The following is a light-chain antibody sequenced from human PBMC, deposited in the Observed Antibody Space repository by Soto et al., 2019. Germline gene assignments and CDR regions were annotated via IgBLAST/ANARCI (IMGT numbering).Light chain of an antibody. J-gene: IGKJ4*02. Sequence: IQLTQSPSSLSASVGDRVTITCRASQGISSYLDWYQQAPGKAPKFLIYAASTLQTGVPSRFSGGGSGTDFTLTISRLQPEDFATYYCQQLTSYPLTFGGGTKVEIK. CDR1: QGISSY. V-gene: IGKV1-9*01. CDR2: AAS. CDR3: QQLTSYPLT.